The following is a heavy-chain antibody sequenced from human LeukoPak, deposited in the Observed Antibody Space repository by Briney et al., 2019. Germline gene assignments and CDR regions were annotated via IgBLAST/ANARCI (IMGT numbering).Heavy chain of an antibody. Sequence: PGGSLRLSCAATGFTFSSYGMHWVRQAAGKGLEWVAVIWYDGSNKYYADSVKGRFTISRDNSKNTLYLQMNSLRAEDTAVYYCARGFSQGVDYWGQGTLVTVSS. V-gene: IGHV3-33*01. CDR1: GFTFSSYG. CDR2: IWYDGSNK. J-gene: IGHJ4*02. D-gene: IGHD1-26*01. CDR3: ARGFSQGVDY.